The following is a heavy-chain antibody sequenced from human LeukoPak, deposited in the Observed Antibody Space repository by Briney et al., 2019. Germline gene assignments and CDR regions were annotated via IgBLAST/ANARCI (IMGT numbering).Heavy chain of an antibody. Sequence: GRSLRLSRAASGFTLSSYAMTWVRQAPRKGLEWISYISSSSSTIYYADSVKGRFTISRDNANNLLYLQMNSLRDEDTALYFCARFEYASSSGPHSYWGQGTLVTVSS. J-gene: IGHJ4*02. CDR3: ARFEYASSSGPHSY. V-gene: IGHV3-48*02. D-gene: IGHD6-6*01. CDR2: ISSSSSTI. CDR1: GFTLSSYA.